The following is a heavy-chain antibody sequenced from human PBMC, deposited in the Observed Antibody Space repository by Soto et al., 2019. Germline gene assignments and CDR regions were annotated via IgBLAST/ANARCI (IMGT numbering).Heavy chain of an antibody. V-gene: IGHV3-23*01. D-gene: IGHD3-10*01. CDR2: ISGSGGTA. J-gene: IGHJ4*02. CDR3: AKGRGQNCNFAY. CDR1: GFTFSSYA. Sequence: EVQLLESGGGSVKPGGSLRLSCAASGFTFSSYAMNWVRRPPGKGLEWVSSISGSGGTAYYADSVKGRFSISRDSLVNTLYLQMTSLRAEDTAVYYCAKGRGQNCNFAYWGQGTLVTVSP.